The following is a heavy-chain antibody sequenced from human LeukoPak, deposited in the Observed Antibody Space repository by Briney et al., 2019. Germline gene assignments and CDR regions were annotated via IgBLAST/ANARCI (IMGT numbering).Heavy chain of an antibody. Sequence: SETLSLTCTVSGGSISSYYWSWLRQPPGKGLEWIGYIYYTGSTNYNPSLKSRVTISVDTSENQFSLKLSSVTAADTAVYYCARSGGYSSPQNYWGQGTLVTVSS. CDR2: IYYTGST. CDR3: ARSGGYSSPQNY. CDR1: GGSISSYY. J-gene: IGHJ4*02. D-gene: IGHD6-19*01. V-gene: IGHV4-59*01.